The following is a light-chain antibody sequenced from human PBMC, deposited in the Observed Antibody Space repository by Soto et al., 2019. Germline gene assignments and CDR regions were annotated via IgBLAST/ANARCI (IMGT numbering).Light chain of an antibody. J-gene: IGLJ3*02. V-gene: IGLV2-11*01. CDR3: CSYGGHYNFRV. CDR1: NSDVGGYDF. Sequence: QSVLTQPRSVSGSPGQSVTMSCIGSNSDVGGYDFVSWYQHHPGKVPKLLIYDVSKRPSGVPDRFSGSKSGNTASLTISGRQAEDEADYYCCSYGGHYNFRVFGGGTKVTVL. CDR2: DVS.